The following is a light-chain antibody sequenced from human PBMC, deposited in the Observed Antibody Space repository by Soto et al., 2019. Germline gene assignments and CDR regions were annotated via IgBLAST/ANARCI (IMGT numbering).Light chain of an antibody. Sequence: QSVLTQPPSASGTPGQRVTISCSGSSSNIGSNFVFWYQQLPGTAPKLLIYRDNQRPSGVSDRFSGSRSGTSASLAISGLRSEDEADYHCASWDDSLRVVFGGGTKVTVL. J-gene: IGLJ2*01. CDR1: SSNIGSNF. CDR3: ASWDDSLRVV. CDR2: RDN. V-gene: IGLV1-47*01.